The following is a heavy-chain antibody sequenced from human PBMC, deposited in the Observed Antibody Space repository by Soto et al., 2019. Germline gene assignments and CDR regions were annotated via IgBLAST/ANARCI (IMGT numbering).Heavy chain of an antibody. CDR3: ARGIYSGYDYYYYYYMDV. CDR1: GYTFTSYD. D-gene: IGHD5-12*01. V-gene: IGHV1-8*01. Sequence: ASVKVSCKASGYTFTSYDINWVRQATGQGLEWMGWMNPNSGNTGYAQKFQGRVTMTRNTSISTAYMELSSLRSEDTAVYYCARGIYSGYDYYYYYYMDVWGKGTTVTVSS. CDR2: MNPNSGNT. J-gene: IGHJ6*03.